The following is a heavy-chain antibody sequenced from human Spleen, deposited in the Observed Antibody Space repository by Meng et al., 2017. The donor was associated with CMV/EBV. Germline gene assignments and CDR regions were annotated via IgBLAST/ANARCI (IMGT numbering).Heavy chain of an antibody. J-gene: IGHJ1*01. V-gene: IGHV1-2*02. D-gene: IGHD6-13*01. CDR3: ARQSVYSTSWYDFQY. Sequence: ASVKVSCKASGYSFTGYYMHWVRQAPGQGLEWMGWINPNSGGTSFAQKFHGRVTMTGDTSISTAFMELSRLRSDDTAVYYCARQSVYSTSWYDFQYWGQGTLVTVSS. CDR2: INPNSGGT. CDR1: GYSFTGYY.